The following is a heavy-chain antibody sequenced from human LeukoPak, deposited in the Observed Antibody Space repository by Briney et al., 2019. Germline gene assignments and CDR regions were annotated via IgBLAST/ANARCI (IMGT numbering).Heavy chain of an antibody. D-gene: IGHD1-26*01. J-gene: IGHJ1*01. V-gene: IGHV1-69*02. CDR1: GGTFSSYT. CDR3: ARDLIVGATIGAFQH. CDR2: IIPILGIA. Sequence: SVKVSCKASGGTFSSYTISWVRQAPGQGLEWMGRIIPILGIANYAQKFQGRVTITADKSTSTAYMELSSLRSEDTAVYYCARDLIVGATIGAFQHWGQGTLVTVSS.